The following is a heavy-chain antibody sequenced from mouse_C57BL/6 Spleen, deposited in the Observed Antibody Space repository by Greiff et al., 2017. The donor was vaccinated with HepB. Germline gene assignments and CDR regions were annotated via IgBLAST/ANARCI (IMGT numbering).Heavy chain of an antibody. CDR3: ALSHYSNWNAMDY. J-gene: IGHJ4*01. V-gene: IGHV1-80*01. CDR1: GYAFSSYW. CDR2: IYPGDGDT. D-gene: IGHD2-5*01. Sequence: VQLQESGAELVKPGASVKISCKASGYAFSSYWMNWVKQRPGKGLEWIGQIYPGDGDTNYNGKFKGKATLTADKSSSTAYMQLSSLTSEDSAVYFCALSHYSNWNAMDYWGQGTSVTVSS.